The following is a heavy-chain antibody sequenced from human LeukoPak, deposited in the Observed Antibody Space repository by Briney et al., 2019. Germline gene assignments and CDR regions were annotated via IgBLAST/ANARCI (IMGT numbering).Heavy chain of an antibody. D-gene: IGHD6-19*01. CDR1: GGSINSYY. CDR2: IYYSGYT. Sequence: SETLSLTCTVSGGSINSYYWSWLRQPPGKGLEWIGYIYYSGYTNYNPSLKSRVTISVDTSKNQFSLKLSSVTAADTAVYYCASSKTNGDSSGWYAWFDSWGQGTLVTVSS. CDR3: ASSKTNGDSSGWYAWFDS. J-gene: IGHJ5*01. V-gene: IGHV4-59*01.